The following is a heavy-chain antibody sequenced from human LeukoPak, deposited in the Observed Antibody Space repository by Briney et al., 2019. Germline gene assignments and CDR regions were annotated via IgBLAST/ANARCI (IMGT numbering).Heavy chain of an antibody. CDR1: GYTFTGYY. V-gene: IGHV1-2*06. Sequence: ASVKVSCKASGYTFTGYYMHWVRQAPGQGLEWMGRINPNSGGTNYAQKFQGRVTMTRDTSISTAYMELSRLRSDDTAVYYCARGYDYVWGSYRSILASRYKFDYWGQGTLVTVSS. CDR3: ARGYDYVWGSYRSILASRYKFDY. CDR2: INPNSGGT. J-gene: IGHJ4*02. D-gene: IGHD3-16*02.